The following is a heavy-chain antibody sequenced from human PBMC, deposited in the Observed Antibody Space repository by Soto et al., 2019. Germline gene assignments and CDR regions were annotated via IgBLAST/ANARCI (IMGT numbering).Heavy chain of an antibody. Sequence: PSETLSLTFTVSNGSISNYLWSWIRQPPGKGLEWIGYVYYTGSTSYNPSLKSRLTMSVDTSRKQFSLKLSSVTAADTAVYYCARYISGWPCNGMDVWGQGTTVTVSS. J-gene: IGHJ6*02. V-gene: IGHV4-59*01. CDR3: ARYISGWPCNGMDV. CDR2: VYYTGST. D-gene: IGHD6-19*01. CDR1: NGSISNYL.